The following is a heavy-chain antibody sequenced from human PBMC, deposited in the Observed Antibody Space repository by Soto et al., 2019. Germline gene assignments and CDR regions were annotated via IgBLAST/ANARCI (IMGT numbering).Heavy chain of an antibody. V-gene: IGHV3-33*01. CDR3: VREGREYTNSGLFDY. J-gene: IGHJ4*02. Sequence: QVQLVESGGGVVQSGGSLRLSCAASGFTFNKYGMHWVRQAPGKGLQWVAIIWYDGSKKYYPDSVQGRFTISRDNLKNAVYVKMSSLRAEDTAVYYCVREGREYTNSGLFDYWGQGTLVTVSS. CDR2: IWYDGSKK. CDR1: GFTFNKYG. D-gene: IGHD2-8*01.